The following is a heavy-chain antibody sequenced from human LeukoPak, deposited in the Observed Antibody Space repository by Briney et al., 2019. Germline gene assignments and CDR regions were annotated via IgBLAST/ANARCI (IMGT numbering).Heavy chain of an antibody. CDR3: ARGGITMVRGVIIGRYYYGMDV. CDR1: GGSISSGGYY. D-gene: IGHD3-10*01. J-gene: IGHJ6*02. Sequence: SETLSLTRTDSGGSISSGGYYWSWIRQHPGKGLEWIGYIDYSGSTYYNPSLKSRVTISVDTSKNQFSLKLSSVTAADTAVYYCARGGITMVRGVIIGRYYYGMDVWGQGTTVTVSS. V-gene: IGHV4-31*03. CDR2: IDYSGST.